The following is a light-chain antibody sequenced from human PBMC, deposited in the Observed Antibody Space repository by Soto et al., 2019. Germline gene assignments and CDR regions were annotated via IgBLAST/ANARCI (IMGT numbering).Light chain of an antibody. CDR3: QQFDRYWN. CDR1: QLISSW. J-gene: IGKJ1*01. Sequence: DIQMAQSPSTLSASVGDSVTITCRASQLISSWLGWYQQKQGKAPKLLIYKAFSLERGVPSRFSGSESGTEFTLTIPSLQADDFATYYCQQFDRYWNFGQWTNVEIK. CDR2: KAF. V-gene: IGKV1-5*03.